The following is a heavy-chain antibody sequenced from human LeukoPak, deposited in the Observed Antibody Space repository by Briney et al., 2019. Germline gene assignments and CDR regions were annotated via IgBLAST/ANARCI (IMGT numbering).Heavy chain of an antibody. Sequence: GGSLRLSCAASGFTFSSYSMNWVRQAPGKGLEWVSSISSSSSYIYYADSVKGRFTISRDNAKSSLYLQMNSLRAEDTAVYYCARDLRTHYYDFWSGYSTTRGYFDYWGQGTLVTVSS. CDR1: GFTFSSYS. CDR2: ISSSSSYI. J-gene: IGHJ4*02. D-gene: IGHD3-3*01. CDR3: ARDLRTHYYDFWSGYSTTRGYFDY. V-gene: IGHV3-21*01.